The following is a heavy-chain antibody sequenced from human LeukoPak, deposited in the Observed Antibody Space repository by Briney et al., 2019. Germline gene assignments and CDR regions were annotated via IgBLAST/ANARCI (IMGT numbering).Heavy chain of an antibody. CDR2: VYQSGST. CDR3: ARNDSSGYFDY. Sequence: SETLSLTCAVSDYSISSGNYWGWIRQPPGKGLEWIGSVYQSGSTHYSPSLKSRVTISVDTSKNQFSLKLGSVTAADTAVYYCARNDSSGYFDYWGQGTLVTVSS. D-gene: IGHD3-22*01. CDR1: DYSISSGNY. J-gene: IGHJ4*02. V-gene: IGHV4-38-2*01.